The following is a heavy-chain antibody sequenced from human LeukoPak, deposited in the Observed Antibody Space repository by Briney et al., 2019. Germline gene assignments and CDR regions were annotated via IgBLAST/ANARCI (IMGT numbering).Heavy chain of an antibody. D-gene: IGHD2-2*01. CDR2: IIPIFGTA. J-gene: IGHJ4*02. V-gene: IGHV1-69*13. CDR1: GGTFSSYA. Sequence: SVKVSCKASGGTFSSYAISWVRQAPGQGLEWMGGIIPIFGTANYAQKFQGRVTITADESTSTACMELSSLRSEDTAVYYCARSTPHCSSTSCYYYWGQGTLVTVSS. CDR3: ARSTPHCSSTSCYYY.